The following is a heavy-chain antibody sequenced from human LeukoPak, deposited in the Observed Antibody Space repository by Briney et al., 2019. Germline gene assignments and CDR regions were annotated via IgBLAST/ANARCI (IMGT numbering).Heavy chain of an antibody. CDR3: ARDRYSSGWFLFDY. CDR2: ISSSSSYI. D-gene: IGHD6-19*01. Sequence: GGSLRLSCEASGFTFSSYSMNWVRQAPGKGPEWVSSISSSSSYIYYADSVKGRFTISRDNAKNSLYLQMNSLRAEDTAVYYCARDRYSSGWFLFDYWGQGTLVTVSS. J-gene: IGHJ4*02. CDR1: GFTFSSYS. V-gene: IGHV3-21*01.